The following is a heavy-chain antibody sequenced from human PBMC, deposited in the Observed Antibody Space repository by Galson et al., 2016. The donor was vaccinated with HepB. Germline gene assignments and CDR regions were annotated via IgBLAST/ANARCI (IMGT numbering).Heavy chain of an antibody. CDR1: GFTVSYNY. V-gene: IGHV3-66*04. Sequence: SLRLSCAASGFTVSYNYMSWVRQAPGKGLECVSVIYAGGNTYYADSVKGRFTISRDNSKNTVYLQMNSLRAEDTAVYYCTRHLVPVVIRTNGLDVWGQGTTVTVSS. J-gene: IGHJ6*02. CDR2: IYAGGNT. CDR3: TRHLVPVVIRTNGLDV. D-gene: IGHD2-2*02.